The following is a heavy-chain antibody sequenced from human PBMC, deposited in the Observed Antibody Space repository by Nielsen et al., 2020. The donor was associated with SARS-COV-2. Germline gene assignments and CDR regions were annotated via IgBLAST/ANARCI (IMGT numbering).Heavy chain of an antibody. CDR3: ARDPKHQYNNSWLCSFDY. CDR1: GYTFTSYY. V-gene: IGHV1-46*01. J-gene: IGHJ4*02. Sequence: ASVKVSCKASGYTFTSYYMHWVRQAPGQGLEWMGIINPTGGSTSYAQKFQGRVTMTRDTSTSTVYMELSSLRSEDTAVYYCARDPKHQYNNSWLCSFDYWGQGTLVTVSS. CDR2: INPTGGST. D-gene: IGHD6-13*01.